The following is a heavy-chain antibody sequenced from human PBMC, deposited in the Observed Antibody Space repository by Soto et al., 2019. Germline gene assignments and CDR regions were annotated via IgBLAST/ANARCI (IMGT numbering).Heavy chain of an antibody. Sequence: QVQLVQSGAEVKKPGSSVKVSCKASGGTFNNYAISWVRQAPGQGLEWMGGIIPIFATANYAQKFQGRLTITAAEYTSSAYMELSSLTSDDTAVYYCARDAFYYDGPSGIYYFDYWGQGTPVTVSS. CDR2: IIPIFATA. J-gene: IGHJ4*02. CDR3: ARDAFYYDGPSGIYYFDY. CDR1: GGTFNNYA. V-gene: IGHV1-69*12. D-gene: IGHD3-22*01.